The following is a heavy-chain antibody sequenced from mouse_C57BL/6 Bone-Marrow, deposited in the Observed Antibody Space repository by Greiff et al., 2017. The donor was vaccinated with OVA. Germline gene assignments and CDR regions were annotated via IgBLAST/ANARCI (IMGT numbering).Heavy chain of an antibody. CDR2: IYIGNGYT. J-gene: IGHJ1*03. CDR1: GYTFTSYG. Sequence: VHVKQSGAELVRPGSSVKMSCKTSGYTFTSYGINWVKQRPGQGLEWIGYIYIGNGYTEYNEKFKGKATLTSDTSSSTASMQLNSLTSEDSAIYFCAREKGNYYGSSYWYFDVWGTGTTVTVSS. CDR3: AREKGNYYGSSYWYFDV. V-gene: IGHV1-58*01. D-gene: IGHD1-1*01.